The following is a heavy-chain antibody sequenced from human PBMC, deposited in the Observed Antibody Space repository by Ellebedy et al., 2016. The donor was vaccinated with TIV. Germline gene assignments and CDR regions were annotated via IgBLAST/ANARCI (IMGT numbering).Heavy chain of an antibody. CDR1: GYTFTNYY. CDR2: INPSGGST. J-gene: IGHJ6*02. Sequence: ASVKVSCKASGYTFTNYYMRWVRQAPGQGLEWMGIINPSGGSTSYTQKFQGRVTMTRDTSTSTVYMELSSLRSEDTAVYYCVVGDGMDVWGQGTTVTVSS. D-gene: IGHD1-26*01. CDR3: VVGDGMDV. V-gene: IGHV1-46*01.